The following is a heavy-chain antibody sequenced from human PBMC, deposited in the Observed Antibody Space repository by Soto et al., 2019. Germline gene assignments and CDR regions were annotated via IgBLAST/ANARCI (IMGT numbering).Heavy chain of an antibody. CDR3: ARAAAAGTEWFDP. Sequence: PGGSLRLSCAASGFTFSDYYMSWTRQAPGKGLEWVSYISSSSSYTNYADSVKGRFTISRDNAKNSLYLQMNSLRAEDTAVYYCARAAAAGTEWFDPWGQGTLVTVSS. V-gene: IGHV3-11*06. CDR2: ISSSSSYT. D-gene: IGHD6-13*01. CDR1: GFTFSDYY. J-gene: IGHJ5*02.